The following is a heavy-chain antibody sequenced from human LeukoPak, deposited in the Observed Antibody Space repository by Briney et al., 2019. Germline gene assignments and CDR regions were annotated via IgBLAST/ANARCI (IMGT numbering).Heavy chain of an antibody. J-gene: IGHJ4*02. Sequence: PGGSLRLSCAASGFTFSSYSMNWVRQAPGKGLEWVSSISSSSSYIYYADSVKGRFTISRDNAKNSLYLQMNSLRAEDTAVYYCARDIAVAGADNADYWGQGTLVTVSS. D-gene: IGHD6-19*01. V-gene: IGHV3-21*01. CDR2: ISSSSSYI. CDR3: ARDIAVAGADNADY. CDR1: GFTFSSYS.